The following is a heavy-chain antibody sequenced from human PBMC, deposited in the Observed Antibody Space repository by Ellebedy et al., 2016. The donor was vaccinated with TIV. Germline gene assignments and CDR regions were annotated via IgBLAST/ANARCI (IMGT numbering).Heavy chain of an antibody. CDR1: GFTVATKL. D-gene: IGHD4-11*01. CDR2: VSRDGST. Sequence: GESLKISCAVSGFTVATKLQRSLRQAPGKGMGWVSVVSRDGSTYYHDSVRGRFTISRDNSKNMLYLQMNSLTVEGTAVYYCARAPGPTWAFDCWGQGTLVTVSS. J-gene: IGHJ4*02. V-gene: IGHV3-66*01. CDR3: ARAPGPTWAFDC.